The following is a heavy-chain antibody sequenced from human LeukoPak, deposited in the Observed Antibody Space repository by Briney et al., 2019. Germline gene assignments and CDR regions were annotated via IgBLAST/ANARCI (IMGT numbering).Heavy chain of an antibody. J-gene: IGHJ5*02. V-gene: IGHV1-18*01. Sequence: GASVKVSCKASGYTFTSYGISWVRQAPGQGLEWMGWISAYNGNTNYAQKLQGRVTMTTDTPTSTAYMELRSLRSDDTAVYYCARDRLLRYRGGFDPWGQGTLVTVSS. CDR2: ISAYNGNT. CDR3: ARDRLLRYRGGFDP. CDR1: GYTFTSYG. D-gene: IGHD3-9*01.